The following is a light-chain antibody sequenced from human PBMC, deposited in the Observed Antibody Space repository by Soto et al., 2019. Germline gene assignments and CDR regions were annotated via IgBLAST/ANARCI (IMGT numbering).Light chain of an antibody. CDR2: EVS. V-gene: IGLV2-8*01. Sequence: QSVLTQPPSASGSPGQSVTISCTGTSSDVGGYNYVSWYQQHPGKAPKLMIYEVSKRPSGVPDRFSGSMSGNTASLTVSGLQAEDEADYYCISYAGSNLLYVFGTGTKVTVL. CDR1: SSDVGGYNY. CDR3: ISYAGSNLLYV. J-gene: IGLJ1*01.